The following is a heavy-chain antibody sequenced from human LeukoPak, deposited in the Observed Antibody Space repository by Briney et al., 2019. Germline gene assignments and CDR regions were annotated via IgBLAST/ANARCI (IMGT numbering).Heavy chain of an antibody. CDR2: INHSGST. D-gene: IGHD2-2*01. Sequence: SETLSLTCAVYGGSFSGYYWSWIRQPPGKGLEWIGEINHSGSTNYNPSLKSRDTISVDTSKNQFSLKLSSVTAADTAVYYCARLAGKRYCSSTSCRYYMDVWGKGTTVTVSS. V-gene: IGHV4-34*01. CDR1: GGSFSGYY. CDR3: ARLAGKRYCSSTSCRYYMDV. J-gene: IGHJ6*03.